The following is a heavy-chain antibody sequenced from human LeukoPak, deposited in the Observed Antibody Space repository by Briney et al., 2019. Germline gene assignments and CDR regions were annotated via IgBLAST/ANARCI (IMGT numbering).Heavy chain of an antibody. CDR3: ARVRGITMVRGVIRYFDY. J-gene: IGHJ4*02. CDR2: IRYGGNNQ. Sequence: PGGSLRLSCAASGFTFSSYSMNWVRQAPGKGLEWVAFIRYGGNNQYYADSVKGRFTISRDNSKNTLSLQMNGLRPDDTGVYYCARVRGITMVRGVIRYFDYWGQGTLVTVSS. D-gene: IGHD3-10*01. CDR1: GFTFSSYS. V-gene: IGHV3-30*02.